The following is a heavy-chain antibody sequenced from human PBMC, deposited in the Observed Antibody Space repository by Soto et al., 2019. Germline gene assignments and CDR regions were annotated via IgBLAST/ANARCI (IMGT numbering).Heavy chain of an antibody. Sequence: PGESLKISCKGSGYSFTSYWISWVRQMPGKGLEWTGRIDPSDSYTNYSPSFQGHVTISADKSISTAYLQWSSLKASDTAMYYCASLPRHCTNGVCYYYGMDVWGQGTTVTVSS. CDR3: ASLPRHCTNGVCYYYGMDV. D-gene: IGHD2-8*01. CDR1: GYSFTSYW. V-gene: IGHV5-10-1*01. J-gene: IGHJ6*02. CDR2: IDPSDSYT.